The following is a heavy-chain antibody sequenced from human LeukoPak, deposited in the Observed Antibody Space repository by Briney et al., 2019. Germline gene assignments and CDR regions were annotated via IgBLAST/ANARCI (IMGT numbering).Heavy chain of an antibody. CDR1: GFTFSSYA. CDR3: ARDKMATHFDY. Sequence: GGSLRLSCAASGFTFSSYAMSWVRQAPGKGLEWVSAISGSGGSTYYADSVKGRFTISRDNSKNTLYLQMNSLRAEDTALYYCARDKMATHFDYWGQGTLVTVSS. V-gene: IGHV3-23*01. D-gene: IGHD5-24*01. CDR2: ISGSGGST. J-gene: IGHJ4*02.